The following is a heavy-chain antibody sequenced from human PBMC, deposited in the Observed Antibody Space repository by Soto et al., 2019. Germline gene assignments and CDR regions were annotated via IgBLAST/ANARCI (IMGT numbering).Heavy chain of an antibody. D-gene: IGHD6-6*01. CDR2: IIPIFGTA. CDR3: TYSSSSYYYYYMDV. J-gene: IGHJ6*03. Sequence: SVKVSCKASGGTFSSYAISWVRQAPGQGLEWMGGIIPIFGTANYAQKFQGRVTITANKSTSTAYMELSSLRSEDTSVYYCTYSSSSYYYYYMDVWGKGTTVTVSS. CDR1: GGTFSSYA. V-gene: IGHV1-69*06.